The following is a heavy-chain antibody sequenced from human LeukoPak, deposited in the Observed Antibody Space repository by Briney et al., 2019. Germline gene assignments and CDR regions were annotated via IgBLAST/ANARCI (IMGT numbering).Heavy chain of an antibody. CDR2: IYYSGST. J-gene: IGHJ4*02. D-gene: IGHD3-16*01. CDR1: GGSISSSSYY. CDR3: TRHYRTLLDWGYFDY. V-gene: IGHV4-39*01. Sequence: SETLSLTCTVSGGSISSSSYYWGWIRQPPGKGLEWIGSIYYSGSTYYNPSLKSRVTISVDTSKNQFSLKLSSVTASDTAVYYCTRHYRTLLDWGYFDYWGQGTLVTVSS.